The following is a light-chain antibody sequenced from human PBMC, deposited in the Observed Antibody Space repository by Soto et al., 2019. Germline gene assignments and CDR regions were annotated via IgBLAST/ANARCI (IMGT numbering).Light chain of an antibody. V-gene: IGKV1-39*01. Sequence: DIPMTPSPSSLSAFVGDRVTLTCRASQGISNQLNWYQLRPGKAPTLLIYAASSLQTGVSSRFSGSGSGTDFTLTISSLQPEDFAIYYCQQSFSTPLTFGRGTRLEIK. CDR3: QQSFSTPLT. CDR2: AAS. J-gene: IGKJ5*01. CDR1: QGISNQ.